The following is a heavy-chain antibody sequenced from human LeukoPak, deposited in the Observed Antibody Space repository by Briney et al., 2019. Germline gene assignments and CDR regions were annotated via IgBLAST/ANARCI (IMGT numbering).Heavy chain of an antibody. Sequence: ASVKVSCKASGYTSTGYYMHWVRQAPGQGLEWMGRINPNSGGTNYAQKFQGRVTMTRDTSISTAYMELSRLRSDDTAVYYCAVQYYDILTGYLAPNFDYWGQGTLVTVSS. V-gene: IGHV1-2*06. CDR2: INPNSGGT. CDR3: AVQYYDILTGYLAPNFDY. J-gene: IGHJ4*02. D-gene: IGHD3-9*01. CDR1: GYTSTGYY.